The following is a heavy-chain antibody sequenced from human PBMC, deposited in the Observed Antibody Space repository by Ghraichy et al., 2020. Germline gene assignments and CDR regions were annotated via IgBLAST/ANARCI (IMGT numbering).Heavy chain of an antibody. CDR2: ISGSGGST. V-gene: IGHV3-23*01. J-gene: IGHJ5*02. D-gene: IGHD3-22*01. CDR1: GFTFSSYA. CDR3: AKKATYYYDSSGYYYYYNWFDP. Sequence: GSLRLSCAASGFTFSSYAMSWVRQAPGKGLEWVSAISGSGGSTYYADSVKGRFTISRDNSKNTLYLQMNSLRAEDTAVYYCAKKATYYYDSSGYYYYYNWFDPWGQGTLVNVSS.